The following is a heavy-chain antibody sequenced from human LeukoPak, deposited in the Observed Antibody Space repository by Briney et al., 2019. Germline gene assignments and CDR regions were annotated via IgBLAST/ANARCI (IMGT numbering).Heavy chain of an antibody. V-gene: IGHV1-69*10. D-gene: IGHD3-10*01. Sequence: GASVKVSCKASGGTFINYAISWVRQAPGQGLEWMGGIIPILGTANYAQKFRGRVTITADKSTRTAYMELSSLRSEDTAVYYCARDNDSGDPPHFDYWGQGTLVTVSS. CDR2: IIPILGTA. CDR3: ARDNDSGDPPHFDY. J-gene: IGHJ4*02. CDR1: GGTFINYA.